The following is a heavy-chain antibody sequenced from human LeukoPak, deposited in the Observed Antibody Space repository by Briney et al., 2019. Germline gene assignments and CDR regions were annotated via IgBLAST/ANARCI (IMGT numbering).Heavy chain of an antibody. D-gene: IGHD2-15*01. CDR1: GFTFSSYD. J-gene: IGHJ4*02. Sequence: GGSLRLSCAASGFTFSSYDMHWVHQATGKGLEWVSGIGTAGDIYYPGSVKGRFTISRDNADNSLFLQINSLRAEDTAVYYCARVLTPHAGRTPSSLDYWGQGTLVTVSS. V-gene: IGHV3-13*01. CDR3: ARVLTPHAGRTPSSLDY. CDR2: IGTAGDI.